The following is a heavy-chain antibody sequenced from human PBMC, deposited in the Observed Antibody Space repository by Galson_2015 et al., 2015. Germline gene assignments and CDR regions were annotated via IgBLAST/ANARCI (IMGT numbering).Heavy chain of an antibody. D-gene: IGHD3-3*01. CDR3: ARDRVPVARSEALDM. J-gene: IGHJ3*02. Sequence: SLRLSCAASGLSFRSYGMHWVRQAPGKGLEWVAAISHDGNYKHYADSVKGRFTISRDNYQNTLYLQMSSLRAEDTAVFYCARDRVPVARSEALDMWGQGTMVTVSS. CDR1: GLSFRSYG. V-gene: IGHV3-30*03. CDR2: ISHDGNYK.